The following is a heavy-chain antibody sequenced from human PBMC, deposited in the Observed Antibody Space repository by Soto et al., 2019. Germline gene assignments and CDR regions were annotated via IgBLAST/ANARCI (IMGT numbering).Heavy chain of an antibody. CDR2: ISGSGGST. CDR1: GFTFSSYA. CDR3: AKERYYYDSSGYTPGDY. D-gene: IGHD3-22*01. J-gene: IGHJ4*02. Sequence: EVQLVESGGGLVQPGGSLRLSCAASGFTFSSYAMSWVRQAPGKGLEWVSAISGSGGSTYYADSVKGRFTISRDNSKNTLYLQMNSLRAEDTAVYYCAKERYYYDSSGYTPGDYWGQGTLVTVSS. V-gene: IGHV3-23*04.